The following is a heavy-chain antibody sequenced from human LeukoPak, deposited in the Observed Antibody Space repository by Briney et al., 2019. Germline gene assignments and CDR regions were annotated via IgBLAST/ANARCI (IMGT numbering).Heavy chain of an antibody. V-gene: IGHV4-39*01. D-gene: IGHD6-19*01. Sequence: PSETLSLTCTVSGGSISSSSHYWGWIRQPPGKGLEWIGSMYYSGSTYYNPSLKSRVTISVDTSKNQFSLRLSSVTAADTAVYYRARQDYSSGWNYYYGTDDWGQGTTVTVSS. CDR1: GGSISSSSHY. CDR3: ARQDYSSGWNYYYGTDD. CDR2: MYYSGST. J-gene: IGHJ6*02.